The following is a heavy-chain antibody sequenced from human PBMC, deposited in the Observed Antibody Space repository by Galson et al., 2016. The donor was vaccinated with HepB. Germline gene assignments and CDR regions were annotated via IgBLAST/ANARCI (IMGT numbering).Heavy chain of an antibody. CDR3: ARSGSRYNWNDDTLGSYYYYFMDV. CDR2: TNSRGST. CDR1: GGSISNSNW. J-gene: IGHJ6*04. Sequence: SETLSLTCAVSGGSISNSNWWSWVRQPPGKGLEWIAETNSRGSTQYNSSLKSRVIISVDMSNNQFSLKLSSVTAADTAVDYCARSGSRYNWNDDTLGSYYYYFMDVWGKGTTVTVSS. D-gene: IGHD1-20*01. V-gene: IGHV4-4*02.